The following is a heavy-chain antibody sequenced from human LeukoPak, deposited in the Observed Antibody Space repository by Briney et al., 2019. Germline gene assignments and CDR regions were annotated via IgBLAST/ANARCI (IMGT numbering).Heavy chain of an antibody. J-gene: IGHJ4*02. Sequence: GGSLRLSCVASGITFSNYAVSWVRQAPEKGLDWVSVISGSAHKIRYADSVKGRFTISRGNSENIVYLQMNNLRVEDTAVYYCAGRPTGYSSGYIHWGQGTLVTVSS. CDR2: ISGSAHKI. D-gene: IGHD5-18*01. V-gene: IGHV3-23*01. CDR3: AGRPTGYSSGYIH. CDR1: GITFSNYA.